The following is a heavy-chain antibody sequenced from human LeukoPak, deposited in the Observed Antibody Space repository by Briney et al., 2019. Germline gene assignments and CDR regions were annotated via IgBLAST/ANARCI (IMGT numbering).Heavy chain of an antibody. CDR1: GYTFTGYY. J-gene: IGHJ5*02. CDR2: INPNSGGT. Sequence: GASVKVSCKASGYTFTGYYMHWVRQAPGQGLEWMGWINPNSGGTNYAQKFQGRVTMTRDTSISTAYMELSRLRSDDTAVYYCARHLITYSNYAYWFDTWGQGTLVTVSS. CDR3: ARHLITYSNYAYWFDT. D-gene: IGHD4-4*01. V-gene: IGHV1-2*02.